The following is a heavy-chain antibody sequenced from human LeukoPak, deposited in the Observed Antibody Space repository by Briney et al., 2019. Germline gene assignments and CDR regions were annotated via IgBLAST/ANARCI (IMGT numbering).Heavy chain of an antibody. CDR2: ISGSGGST. CDR1: GFTFSSYA. D-gene: IGHD3-22*01. J-gene: IGHJ3*02. Sequence: PGGSLRLSCAASGFTFSSYAMSWVRQAPGKRLEWVSAISGSGGSTYYADSVKGRFTISRDNSKNTLYLQMNSLRAEDTAVYYCAKHILMYYDSSGYSSDAFDIWGQGTMVTVSS. V-gene: IGHV3-23*01. CDR3: AKHILMYYDSSGYSSDAFDI.